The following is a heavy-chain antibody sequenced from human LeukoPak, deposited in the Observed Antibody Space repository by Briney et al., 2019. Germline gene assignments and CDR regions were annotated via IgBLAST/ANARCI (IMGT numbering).Heavy chain of an antibody. D-gene: IGHD6-19*01. V-gene: IGHV4-39*01. J-gene: IGHJ4*02. CDR2: IYYSGST. CDR3: ARHSYSSGWHKLYYFDY. CDR1: GGSISGSSYY. Sequence: PSETLSLTCTVSGGSISGSSYYWGWIRQPPGKGLEWIGSIYYSGSTYYNPSLKSRVTISVDTSKNQFSLKLSSVTAADTAVYYCARHSYSSGWHKLYYFDYWGQGTLVTVSS.